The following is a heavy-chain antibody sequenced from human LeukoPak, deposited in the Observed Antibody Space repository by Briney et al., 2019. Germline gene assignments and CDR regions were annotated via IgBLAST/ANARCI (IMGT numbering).Heavy chain of an antibody. CDR2: ISWNSGSI. CDR1: GFTFDDYA. CDR3: AKDGRVAPYSSPSWFDP. V-gene: IGHV3-9*01. J-gene: IGHJ5*02. D-gene: IGHD6-13*01. Sequence: PGGSLRLSCAASGFTFDDYAMHWLRQAPGKGLEWVSGISWNSGSIGYADSVKGRFTISRDNAKNSLYLQMNSLRAEDTALYYCAKDGRVAPYSSPSWFDPWGQGTLVTVSS.